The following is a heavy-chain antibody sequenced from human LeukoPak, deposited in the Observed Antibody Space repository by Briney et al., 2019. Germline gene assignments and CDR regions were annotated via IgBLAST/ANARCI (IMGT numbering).Heavy chain of an antibody. CDR3: AGTGIAAAGEDY. D-gene: IGHD6-13*01. J-gene: IGHJ4*02. Sequence: PGGSLRLSCAASGFTFSSHAMSWVRQAPGKGLEWVSVIYSGGSTYYADSVKGRFTISRDNSKNTLYLQMNSLRAEDTAVYYCAGTGIAAAGEDYWGQGTLVTVSS. CDR1: GFTFSSHA. V-gene: IGHV3-53*01. CDR2: IYSGGST.